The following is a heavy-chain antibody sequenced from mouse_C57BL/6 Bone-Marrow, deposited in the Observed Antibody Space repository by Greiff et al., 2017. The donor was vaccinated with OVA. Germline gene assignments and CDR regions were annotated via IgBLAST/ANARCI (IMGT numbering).Heavy chain of an antibody. Sequence: EVMLVESGGGLVQPGGSLKLSCAASGFTFSDYYMYWVRQTPEKRLEWVAYISNGGGSTYYPDTVKGRFTISRDNAKNTLYLQMSRLKSEDTAMYYCARPHYGNYFDYWGQGTTLTVSS. CDR1: GFTFSDYY. CDR2: ISNGGGST. CDR3: ARPHYGNYFDY. J-gene: IGHJ2*01. D-gene: IGHD2-1*01. V-gene: IGHV5-12*01.